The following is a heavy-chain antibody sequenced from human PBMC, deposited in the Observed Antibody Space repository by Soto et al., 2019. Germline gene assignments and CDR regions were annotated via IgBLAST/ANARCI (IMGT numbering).Heavy chain of an antibody. D-gene: IGHD3-10*01. CDR2: INHSGST. J-gene: IGHJ4*02. Sequence: PSETLSLTCAVYGGSFSGYYWSWVRQPPGKGLEWIGEINHSGSTNYNPSLKSRVTISVDTSKNQFSLKLSSVTAADTAVYYCASVAPITVVRGERESRFDYWGQGTLVTVSS. V-gene: IGHV4-34*01. CDR3: ASVAPITVVRGERESRFDY. CDR1: GGSFSGYY.